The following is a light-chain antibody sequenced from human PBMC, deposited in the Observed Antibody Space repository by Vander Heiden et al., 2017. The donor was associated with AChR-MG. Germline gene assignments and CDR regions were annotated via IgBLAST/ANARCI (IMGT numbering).Light chain of an antibody. Sequence: QSVLTHPPSASGTPGQRVTISCSGSSSNLGSNTVNWYQHLPGTAPKLLIYSNNQRPSGVPDRFSGSKSGTSASLAISGLQSEDEADYYCSAWDDSLNGWVFGTGTKVTVL. V-gene: IGLV1-44*01. CDR1: SSNLGSNT. J-gene: IGLJ1*01. CDR2: SNN. CDR3: SAWDDSLNGWV.